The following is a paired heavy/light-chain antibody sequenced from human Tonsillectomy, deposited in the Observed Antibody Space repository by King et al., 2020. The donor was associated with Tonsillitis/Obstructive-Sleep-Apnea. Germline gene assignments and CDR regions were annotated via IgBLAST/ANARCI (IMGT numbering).Light chain of an antibody. J-gene: IGLJ3*02. V-gene: IGLV1-51*01. Sequence: QSVLTQPPSVSAAPGQKVTISCSGSSSNIGNNYVSWYQQLPGTAPKLLIYDNNKRPSGIPDRFSGSKSGTSATLGITGLQTGDEADYYCGTWDSSLSARWVFGGGTKLTVL. CDR2: DNN. CDR3: GTWDSSLSARWV. CDR1: SSNIGNNY.
Heavy chain of an antibody. CDR1: GGSISSYY. J-gene: IGHJ3*02. D-gene: IGHD2-2*01. CDR3: AGTPLGYCSSTSCLYAFDI. CDR2: IYYSGST. V-gene: IGHV4-59*01. Sequence: QVQLQESGPGLVKPSETLSLTCTVSGGSISSYYWSWIRQPPGKGLEWIGYIYYSGSTNYNPSLKSRVTISVDTSKNQFSLKLSSVTAADTAVYYCAGTPLGYCSSTSCLYAFDIWGQGTMVTVSS.